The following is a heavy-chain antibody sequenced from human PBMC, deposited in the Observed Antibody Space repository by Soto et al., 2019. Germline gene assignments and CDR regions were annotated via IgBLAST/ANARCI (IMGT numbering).Heavy chain of an antibody. CDR1: GYTFTSYD. J-gene: IGHJ4*02. CDR3: ARGKAFVAARLGRINY. D-gene: IGHD6-6*01. V-gene: IGHV1-8*01. CDR2: MNPNSGNT. Sequence: QVQLVQSGAEVKKPGASVKVSCKASGYTFTSYDINWVRQATGQGLEWMGWMNPNSGNTGYAQKFQGRVTMTRNTSISTAYMELSSLRSEDTAVYYCARGKAFVAARLGRINYWGQGTLVTVSS.